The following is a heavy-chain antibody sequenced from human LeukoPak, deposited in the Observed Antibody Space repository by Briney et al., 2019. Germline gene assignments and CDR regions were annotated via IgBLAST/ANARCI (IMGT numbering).Heavy chain of an antibody. J-gene: IGHJ4*02. D-gene: IGHD1-26*01. CDR2: ISSSGSTI. CDR1: GFTFSDYY. CDR3: ARDQGATSGSYPLDY. V-gene: IGHV3-11*01. Sequence: GGSLRLSCAASGFTFSDYYMSWIRQAPGKGLEWVSYISSSGSTIYYADSVKGRFTISRDNAKNSLYLQMNSLRAEDTAVYYCARDQGATSGSYPLDYWGQRTLVTVSS.